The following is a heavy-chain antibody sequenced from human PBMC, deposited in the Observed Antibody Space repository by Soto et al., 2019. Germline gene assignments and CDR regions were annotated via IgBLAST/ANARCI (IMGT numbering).Heavy chain of an antibody. CDR1: GFTVNNNY. Sequence: GGSLRLSCAASGFTVNNNYMSWDRQTPGKGLEWVSVIYSGGSTYYADSVMGRFTISRDNSKNTVHLQMNSLRAEDTAVYYCAIASYYYDSRGYYYRYYFDYWGQGALVTVSS. CDR2: IYSGGST. V-gene: IGHV3-66*01. D-gene: IGHD3-22*01. CDR3: AIASYYYDSRGYYYRYYFDY. J-gene: IGHJ4*02.